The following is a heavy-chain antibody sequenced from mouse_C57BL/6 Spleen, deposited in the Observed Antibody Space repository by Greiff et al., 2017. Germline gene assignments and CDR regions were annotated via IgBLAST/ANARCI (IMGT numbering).Heavy chain of an antibody. CDR1: GYSFTGYY. CDR3: ARCDYGSSYEFAY. V-gene: IGHV1-42*01. Sequence: VQLQQSGPELVKPGASVKISCKASGYSFTGYYMNWVKQSPEKSLEWIGEINPSTGGTTYNQKFKAKATLTVDKSSSTAYMQLKSLTSENSAVYYCARCDYGSSYEFAYWGQGTLVTVSA. D-gene: IGHD1-1*01. CDR2: INPSTGGT. J-gene: IGHJ3*01.